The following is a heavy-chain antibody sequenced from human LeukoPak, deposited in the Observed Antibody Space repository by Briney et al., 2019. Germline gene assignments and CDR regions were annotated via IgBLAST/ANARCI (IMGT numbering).Heavy chain of an antibody. D-gene: IGHD3-16*01. V-gene: IGHV1-46*01. CDR2: INPSGGST. Sequence: ASVKVSCKASGYTFTSYYMHWVRQAPGQGLEWMGIINPSGGSTNYAQKFQERVTITRDMSTSTAYMELSSLTSEDTAVYYCAADLSNPGMGASYLDSWGQGTLVTVSS. J-gene: IGHJ4*02. CDR1: GYTFTSYY. CDR3: AADLSNPGMGASYLDS.